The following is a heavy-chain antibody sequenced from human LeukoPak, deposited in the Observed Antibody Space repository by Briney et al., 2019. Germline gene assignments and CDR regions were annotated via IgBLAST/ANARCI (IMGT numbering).Heavy chain of an antibody. V-gene: IGHV3-23*01. CDR3: AKAIWVAATSSWFCLDY. CDR1: GFTFSSYV. Sequence: GGSLRLSCAASGFTFSSYVMSWVRQAPGKGLEWVSAISGSGGSTYYADSVKGRFTISRDNSKNTLYLQMNSLRPEDTAVYYCAKAIWVAATSSWFCLDYWGQGTLVTVSS. J-gene: IGHJ4*02. D-gene: IGHD3-10*01. CDR2: ISGSGGST.